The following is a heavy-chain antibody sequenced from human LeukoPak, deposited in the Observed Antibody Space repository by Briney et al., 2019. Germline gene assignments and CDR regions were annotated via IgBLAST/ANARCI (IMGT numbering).Heavy chain of an antibody. D-gene: IGHD5-24*01. CDR2: INHSGST. Sequence: SETLSLTCAVYGGSFSGYYWSWIRQPPGKGLEWIGEINHSGSTNYNPSLKSRVTISVDTSKNQSSLKLSSVTAADTAVYYCARIRRDGYNSYFDYWGQGTLVTVSS. CDR3: ARIRRDGYNSYFDY. J-gene: IGHJ4*02. V-gene: IGHV4-34*01. CDR1: GGSFSGYY.